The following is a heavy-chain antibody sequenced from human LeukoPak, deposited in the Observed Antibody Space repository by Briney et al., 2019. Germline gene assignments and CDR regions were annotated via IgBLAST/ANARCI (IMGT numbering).Heavy chain of an antibody. CDR2: IYTSGSA. J-gene: IGHJ4*02. CDR3: ARGPSWGSAYFDY. CDR1: GGSISSYY. V-gene: IGHV4-4*07. D-gene: IGHD7-27*01. Sequence: SETLSLTCTVSGGSISSYYWSWIRQPAGKGLEWIGRIYTSGSASYNPSLKSRVTVSVDTSKNQISLNLTSVTAADTAVYYCARGPSWGSAYFDYWGQGTLVTVSS.